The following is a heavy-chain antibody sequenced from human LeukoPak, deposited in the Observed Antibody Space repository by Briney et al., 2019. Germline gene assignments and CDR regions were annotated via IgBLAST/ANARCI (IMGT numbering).Heavy chain of an antibody. J-gene: IGHJ3*02. Sequence: SETLSLTCTVSGGSISTYYWSWIRQPPGKGLEWIGYIYYSGSTNYNPSLKSRVTMSVDTSKNQFSLKLSSVTAADTAVYYCARNEAHDAFDIWGQGTMVTVSS. CDR3: ARNEAHDAFDI. CDR1: GGSISTYY. V-gene: IGHV4-59*12. CDR2: IYYSGST.